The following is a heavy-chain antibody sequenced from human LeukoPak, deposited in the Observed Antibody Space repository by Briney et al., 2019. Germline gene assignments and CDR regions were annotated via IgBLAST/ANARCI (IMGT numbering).Heavy chain of an antibody. CDR3: AREDILVVPDAIHNYYYYGMDV. CDR2: IIAYNGNT. J-gene: IGHJ6*02. V-gene: IGHV1-18*01. CDR1: GYTFTSYG. Sequence: ASVKVSCKASGYTFTSYGISWVRQAPGQGLEWMGWIIAYNGNTNYAQKLQGRVTMTTDTSTSTAYMERRSLRSDDTAVYYCAREDILVVPDAIHNYYYYGMDVWGQGTTVTVSS. D-gene: IGHD2-2*01.